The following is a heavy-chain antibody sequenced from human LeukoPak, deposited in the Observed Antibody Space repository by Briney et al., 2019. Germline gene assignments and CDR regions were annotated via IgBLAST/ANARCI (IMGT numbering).Heavy chain of an antibody. J-gene: IGHJ4*02. CDR3: ARGVTTYYYDSSGYYPDY. V-gene: IGHV3-33*01. D-gene: IGHD3-22*01. Sequence: GGSLRLSCAASGFTFSIYGMHWVRQAPGKGLEWVAVIWYDGSNKYYADSVKGRFTISRDNSKNTLYLQMNSLRAEDTAVYYCARGVTTYYYDSSGYYPDYWGQGTLVTVSS. CDR1: GFTFSIYG. CDR2: IWYDGSNK.